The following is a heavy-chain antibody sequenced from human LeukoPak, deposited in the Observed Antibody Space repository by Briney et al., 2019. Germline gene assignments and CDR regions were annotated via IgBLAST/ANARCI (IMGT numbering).Heavy chain of an antibody. CDR2: INHSGST. J-gene: IGHJ4*02. CDR1: GGSFSGYY. CDR3: ARAPGGYSYGRFDY. V-gene: IGHV4-34*01. D-gene: IGHD5-18*01. Sequence: SETLSLTCAVYGGSFSGYYWSWIRQPPGKGLEWIGEINHSGSTNYNPSLKSRVTISVDTSKNQFSLKLSSVTAADTAVYYCARAPGGYSYGRFDYWGQGTLITVSS.